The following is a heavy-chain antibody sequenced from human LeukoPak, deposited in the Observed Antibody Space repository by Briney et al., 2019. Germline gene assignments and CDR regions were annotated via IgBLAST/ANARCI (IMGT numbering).Heavy chain of an antibody. D-gene: IGHD2-2*01. J-gene: IGHJ6*03. CDR3: ARDAIVVVPAAMEAGGYYYYYYMDV. CDR2: IYYSGST. CDR1: GGSISSYY. Sequence: PSETLSLTCTVSGGSISSYYWSWLRQPPGKGLEWIGYIYYSGSTNYNPSLKSRVTISVDTSKNQFSLKLSSVTAADTAVYYCARDAIVVVPAAMEAGGYYYYYYMDVWGKGTTVTVSS. V-gene: IGHV4-59*01.